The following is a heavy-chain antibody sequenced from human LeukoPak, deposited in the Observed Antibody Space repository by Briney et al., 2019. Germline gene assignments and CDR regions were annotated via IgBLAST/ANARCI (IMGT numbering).Heavy chain of an antibody. Sequence: GASVKVSCKASGYTFTSYDINWVRQATGQGLEWMGRIIPIFGTANYAQKFQGRVTITTDESTSTAYMELSSLRSEDTAVYYCARGDYDFWSGPYNWFDPWGQGTLVTVSS. CDR1: GYTFTSYD. V-gene: IGHV1-69*05. D-gene: IGHD3-3*01. J-gene: IGHJ5*02. CDR3: ARGDYDFWSGPYNWFDP. CDR2: IIPIFGTA.